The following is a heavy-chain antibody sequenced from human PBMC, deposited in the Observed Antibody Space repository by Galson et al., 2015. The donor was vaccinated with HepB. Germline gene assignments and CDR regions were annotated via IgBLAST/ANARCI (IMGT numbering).Heavy chain of an antibody. CDR3: ARNGLKVNGLDY. V-gene: IGHV1-3*01. Sequence: SVKVSCKASGYTFTSYAMHWVRQAPGQRLEWMGWINAGNGNTKYSQKFQGRVTITRDTSASTAYMELSSLRSEDTAVYYCARNGLKVNGLDYWGQGTLVTVSS. J-gene: IGHJ4*02. CDR1: GYTFTSYA. CDR2: INAGNGNT. D-gene: IGHD2-8*01.